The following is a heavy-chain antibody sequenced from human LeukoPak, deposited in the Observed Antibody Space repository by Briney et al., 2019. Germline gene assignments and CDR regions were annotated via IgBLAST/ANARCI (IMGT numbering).Heavy chain of an antibody. CDR3: VRVRVGSWYYFDY. Sequence: ASVKVSCKASGGTFSSYAISWVRQAPGQGLEWMGIINPSGGSTSYAQKFQGRVTMTRDTSTNTIYMELSSLRSEDTAVYYCVRVRVGSWYYFDYWGQGTLVTVSS. J-gene: IGHJ4*02. D-gene: IGHD6-13*01. V-gene: IGHV1-46*01. CDR2: INPSGGST. CDR1: GGTFSSYA.